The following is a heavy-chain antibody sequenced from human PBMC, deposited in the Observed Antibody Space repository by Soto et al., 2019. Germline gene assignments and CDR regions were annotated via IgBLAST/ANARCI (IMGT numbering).Heavy chain of an antibody. Sequence: QVHLQESGPGLVKPSGTLSLTCAVSGGSITTNWWRWVRQPPGKRLEWIGEIYHSGTTNYNPSLKGRVTISVDKSNNQFSLNLNSVTAADSAIYYCARYIAVRRTRGFDYWGQGNLVTVSS. CDR1: GGSITTNW. J-gene: IGHJ4*02. CDR3: ARYIAVRRTRGFDY. D-gene: IGHD6-19*01. V-gene: IGHV4-4*02. CDR2: IYHSGTT.